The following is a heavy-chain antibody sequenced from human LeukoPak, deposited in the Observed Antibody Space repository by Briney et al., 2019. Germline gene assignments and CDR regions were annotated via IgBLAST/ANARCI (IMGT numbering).Heavy chain of an antibody. CDR2: INPSGGST. J-gene: IGHJ3*02. CDR1: GYTFTNYA. V-gene: IGHV1-46*01. CDR3: ARPYSGSYDAFDI. Sequence: GASVKVSCKASGYTFTNYAYAMHWVRQAPGQGLEWMGIINPSGGSTSYAQKFQGRVTMTRDTSTSTVYMEMSGLRSEDTAVFYCARPYSGSYDAFDIWGQGTLVIVSS. D-gene: IGHD1-26*01.